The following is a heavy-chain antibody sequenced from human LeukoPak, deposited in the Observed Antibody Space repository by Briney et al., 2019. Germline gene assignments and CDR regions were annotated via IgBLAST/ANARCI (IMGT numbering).Heavy chain of an antibody. Sequence: SETLSLTCTVSGSSIGAYSWSWIRQPPGKGLEWIGSIYASGSNDYNPSLKSRVTISVDTSKNQFSLKLSSVTAADTAMYYCARRGDSSGYSFDSWGQGTLVTVSS. CDR1: GSSIGAYS. CDR2: IYASGSN. J-gene: IGHJ4*02. V-gene: IGHV4-4*09. D-gene: IGHD3-22*01. CDR3: ARRGDSSGYSFDS.